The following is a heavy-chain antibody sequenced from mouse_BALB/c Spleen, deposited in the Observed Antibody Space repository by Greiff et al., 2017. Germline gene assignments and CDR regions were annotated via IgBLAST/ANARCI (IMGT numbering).Heavy chain of an antibody. CDR2: INPNNGGT. J-gene: IGHJ3*01. Sequence: EVQLQQSGPELVKPGASVKIPCKASGYTFTDYNMDWVKQSHGKSLEWIGDINPNNGGTIYNQKFKGKATLTVDKSSSTAYMELRSLTSEDTAVYYCARPITTVEFAYWGQGTLVTVSA. V-gene: IGHV1-18*01. CDR3: ARPITTVEFAY. D-gene: IGHD1-1*01. CDR1: GYTFTDYN.